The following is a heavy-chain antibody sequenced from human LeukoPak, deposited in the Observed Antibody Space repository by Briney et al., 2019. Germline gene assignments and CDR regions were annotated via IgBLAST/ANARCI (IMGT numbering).Heavy chain of an antibody. CDR1: GFTFSSYG. V-gene: IGHV3-30*02. J-gene: IGHJ4*02. CDR2: IWYGEGNK. Sequence: GGSLRLSCAASGFTFSSYGMHWVRHAPGKGLEWVAVIWYGEGNKYYADSVKGRFTISRDNSKNTLYLQMNSLRAEDTAVYYCAKDFSDGSRWLYFDFWGQGTLVTVSS. CDR3: AKDFSDGSRWLYFDF. D-gene: IGHD6-13*01.